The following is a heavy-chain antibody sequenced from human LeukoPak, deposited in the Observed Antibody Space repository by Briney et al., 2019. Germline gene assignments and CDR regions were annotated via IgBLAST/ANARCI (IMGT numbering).Heavy chain of an antibody. V-gene: IGHV4-59*01. Sequence: PSETLSLTCTVSGGSISSYYWSWIRQPPGKGLEWIGYIYYSGSTNYNPSLKSRVTISVDTSKNQFSLKLSSVTAADTAVCYCARAGILYANWFDPWGQGTLVTVSS. D-gene: IGHD2-15*01. CDR2: IYYSGST. CDR1: GGSISSYY. CDR3: ARAGILYANWFDP. J-gene: IGHJ5*02.